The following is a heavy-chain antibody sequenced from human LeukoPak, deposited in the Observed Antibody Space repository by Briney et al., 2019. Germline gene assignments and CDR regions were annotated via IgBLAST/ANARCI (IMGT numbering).Heavy chain of an antibody. V-gene: IGHV4-59*01. J-gene: IGHJ4*02. CDR1: GGSISSYY. CDR2: IYYSGST. CDR3: ARDRERVFFDY. Sequence: SETLSLTCTVSGGSISSYYWSWIRQPPGKGLEWIGYIYYSGSTNYNPSLKSRVTISVDTSKNQFSLKLSSVTAADTAVYYCARDRERVFFDYWGQGTLVTVSS. D-gene: IGHD1-1*01.